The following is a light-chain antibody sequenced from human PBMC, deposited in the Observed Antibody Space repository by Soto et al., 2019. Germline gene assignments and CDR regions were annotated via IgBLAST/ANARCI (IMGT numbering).Light chain of an antibody. CDR2: GAS. V-gene: IGKV3-20*01. CDR1: QSVSSSY. Sequence: EIVLTQSPGTLSLSPGERATLSCRARQSVSSSYLAWYQQKPGQAPRLLIYGASSRATGIPDRFSGSGSGTDFTLTISRREPEDFAVYYCQQYGSSPRYTFVQGTKLEIK. CDR3: QQYGSSPRYT. J-gene: IGKJ2*01.